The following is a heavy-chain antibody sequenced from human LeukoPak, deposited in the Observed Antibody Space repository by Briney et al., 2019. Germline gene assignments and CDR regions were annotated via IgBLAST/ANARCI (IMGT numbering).Heavy chain of an antibody. V-gene: IGHV4-59*01. J-gene: IGHJ4*02. CDR2: IYISGNT. CDR3: ARGIAVAGTSL. CDR1: GGSISSDY. D-gene: IGHD6-19*01. Sequence: SETLSLTCTVSGGSISSDYWSWIRQPPGKGLEWIGYIYISGNTNYNPSLKSRVTISVDTSKNQFSLKLSSVTAADTAVYYCARGIAVAGTSLWGQGTLVTVSS.